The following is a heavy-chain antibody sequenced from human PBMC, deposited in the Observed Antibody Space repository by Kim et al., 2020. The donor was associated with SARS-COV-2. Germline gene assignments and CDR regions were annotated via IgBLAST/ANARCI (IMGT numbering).Heavy chain of an antibody. V-gene: IGHV3-53*01. CDR3: ASSFTRRPDPTAAKVGMDV. Sequence: GRFTISRDNSKNTLYLQMNSLRAEDTAVYYCASSFTRRPDPTAAKVGMDVWGQGTTVTVSS. J-gene: IGHJ6*02. D-gene: IGHD2-2*01.